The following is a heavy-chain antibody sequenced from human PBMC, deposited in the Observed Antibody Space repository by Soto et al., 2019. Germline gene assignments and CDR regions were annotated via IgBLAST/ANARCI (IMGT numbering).Heavy chain of an antibody. CDR2: ISPDGSIT. J-gene: IGHJ3*02. V-gene: IGHV3-74*01. D-gene: IGHD6-6*01. Sequence: EVHLVESGGGLAQPGGSLRLSCAASGFSFSNHWIHWVRQAPGQGLESITRISPDGSITDYAGSVRGRFTISRDNAKDTLYLQMSSLRVEDTAVYYCARPRSKSSSGFDIWGQGTTVTVSS. CDR3: ARPRSKSSSGFDI. CDR1: GFSFSNHW.